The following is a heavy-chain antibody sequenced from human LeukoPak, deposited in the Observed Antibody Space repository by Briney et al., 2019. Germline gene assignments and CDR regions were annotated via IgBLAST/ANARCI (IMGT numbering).Heavy chain of an antibody. CDR1: GGSISSYY. D-gene: IGHD1-26*01. J-gene: IGHJ4*02. CDR3: ARLASGSYGPLTPFDY. CDR2: IYYSGST. Sequence: PSETLSLTCTVSGGSISSYYWSWIRQPPGKGLEWIGYIYYSGSTKYNPSLKSRVTISVDTSKNQFSLNLSSVTAADTAVYYSARLASGSYGPLTPFDYWGQGTLVTVSS. V-gene: IGHV4-59*08.